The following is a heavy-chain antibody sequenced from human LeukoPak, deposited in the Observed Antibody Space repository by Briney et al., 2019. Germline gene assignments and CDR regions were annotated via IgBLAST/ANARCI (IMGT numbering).Heavy chain of an antibody. CDR1: GFAFSSYW. CDR2: ANGDASDT. V-gene: IGHV3-74*01. D-gene: IGHD2-15*01. Sequence: PGGSLRLSCAASGFAFSSYWMLWVRQGPGKGLVWVSRANGDASDTSYADSVKGRFIISRDNAKNTLYLQMNSLRAEDTAVYYCSRSAMGGFFDSWGQGTLVTVSS. J-gene: IGHJ4*02. CDR3: SRSAMGGFFDS.